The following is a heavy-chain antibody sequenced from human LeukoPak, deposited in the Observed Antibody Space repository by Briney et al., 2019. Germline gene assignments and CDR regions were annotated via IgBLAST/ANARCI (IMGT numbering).Heavy chain of an antibody. V-gene: IGHV4-4*02. Sequence: PSGTLSLTCAVSGGSISSSNWWSWVRQPPGKGLEWIGEIFHSGSTNYNPSHKSRVTISVDKSKNQFSLKLSSVTAADTAVYYCARGHLKKDFWSGYYVFDYWGQGTLVTVSS. CDR1: GGSISSSNW. CDR3: ARGHLKKDFWSGYYVFDY. D-gene: IGHD3-3*01. J-gene: IGHJ4*02. CDR2: IFHSGST.